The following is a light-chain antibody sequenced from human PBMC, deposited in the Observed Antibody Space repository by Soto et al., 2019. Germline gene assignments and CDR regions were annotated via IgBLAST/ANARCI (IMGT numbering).Light chain of an antibody. CDR1: SSDVGSYNL. Sequence: QSALTQPASVSGSPGQSITISCTGSSSDVGSYNLVSWYQQLPGEAPKLMIYEGSKRPSGVSKRFSGSKSGNTASLTISGLQAEDEADYYCCSFERSITLVFGGGTKLTV. CDR2: EGS. J-gene: IGLJ2*01. V-gene: IGLV2-23*01. CDR3: CSFERSITLV.